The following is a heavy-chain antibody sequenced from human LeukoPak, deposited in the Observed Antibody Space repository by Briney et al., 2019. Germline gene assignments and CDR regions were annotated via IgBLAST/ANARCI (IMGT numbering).Heavy chain of an antibody. CDR1: GFTFSSYS. CDR3: ARAVDIVATMSDY. V-gene: IGHV3-21*01. D-gene: IGHD5-12*01. CDR2: ISSSNTYI. J-gene: IGHJ4*02. Sequence: GGSLRLSCAASGFTFSSYSMNWVRQAPGKGLEWVSSISSSNTYIYYADSLKGRFTISRDNAKNSLFLQMNSLSAEDTAVYYCARAVDIVATMSDYWGQGTLVTVSS.